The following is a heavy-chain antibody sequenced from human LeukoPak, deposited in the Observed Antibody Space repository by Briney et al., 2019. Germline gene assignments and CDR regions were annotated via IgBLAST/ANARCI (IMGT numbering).Heavy chain of an antibody. CDR1: GGSISSSNW. CDR2: IYYSGST. J-gene: IGHJ4*02. CDR3: ARLQWELRHIDY. Sequence: SETLSLTCAVSGGSISSSNWWSWVRQPPGKGLEWIGYIYYSGSTYYNPSLKSRVTISVDTSKNQFSLKLSSVTAADTAVYYCARLQWELRHIDYWGQGTLVTVSS. D-gene: IGHD1-26*01. V-gene: IGHV4-4*02.